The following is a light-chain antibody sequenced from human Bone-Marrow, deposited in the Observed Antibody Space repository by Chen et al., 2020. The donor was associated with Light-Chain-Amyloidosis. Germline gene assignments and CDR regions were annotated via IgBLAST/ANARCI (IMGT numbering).Light chain of an antibody. Sequence: ELXXPPSVSVSPXQTAXXXCSXXDLPXKYAYWYQXKXGQAXVLVXXRDXXXPAXMSERFSGSSSGTXATXXXSGXXAEDEXDYHXQSADXSGTXEVIXGGGTKLTVL. CDR2: RDX. V-gene: IGLV3-25*03. CDR3: QSADXSGTXEVI. J-gene: IGLJ2*01. CDR1: DLPXKY.